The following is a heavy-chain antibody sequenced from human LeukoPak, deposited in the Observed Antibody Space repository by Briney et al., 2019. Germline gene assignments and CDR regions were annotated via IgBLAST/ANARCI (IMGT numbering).Heavy chain of an antibody. V-gene: IGHV4-34*01. Sequence: SDSLSLTCAVYGGSFSGYYSSWIREPPGKGLEWIGEVNHSGSTNYNPSLKSRVTISVDTSKNQFSLKLSSVTAADTAVYYCAIGPDTIFGVVTHFDYWGQGTLVTVSS. CDR2: VNHSGST. CDR3: AIGPDTIFGVVTHFDY. J-gene: IGHJ4*02. CDR1: GGSFSGYY. D-gene: IGHD3-3*01.